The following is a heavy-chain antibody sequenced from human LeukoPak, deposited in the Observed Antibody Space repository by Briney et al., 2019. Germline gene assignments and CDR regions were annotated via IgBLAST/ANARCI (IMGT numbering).Heavy chain of an antibody. CDR3: ARDPSYYDSSGYPYFDY. V-gene: IGHV4-39*07. J-gene: IGHJ4*02. CDR1: GGSISSSSYY. Sequence: PSETLSLTCTVSGGSISSSSYYWGWIRQPPGKGLEWIGSIYYSGSTYYNPSLKSRVTISVDTSKNQFSLKLSSVTAADTAVYYCARDPSYYDSSGYPYFDYWGQGTLVTVSS. CDR2: IYYSGST. D-gene: IGHD3-22*01.